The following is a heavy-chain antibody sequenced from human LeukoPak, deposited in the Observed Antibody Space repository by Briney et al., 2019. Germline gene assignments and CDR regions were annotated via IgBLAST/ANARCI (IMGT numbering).Heavy chain of an antibody. CDR1: GGSFSGYY. J-gene: IGHJ4*02. D-gene: IGHD1-26*01. CDR2: INHGGST. Sequence: SETLSLTCAVYGGSFSGYYWSWIRQPPGKGLEWIGEINHGGSTNYNPSLKSRVTISVDTSKNQFSLKLSSVTAADTAVYYCARLLKRYSGSYYVSYFDYWGQGTLVTVSS. V-gene: IGHV4-34*01. CDR3: ARLLKRYSGSYYVSYFDY.